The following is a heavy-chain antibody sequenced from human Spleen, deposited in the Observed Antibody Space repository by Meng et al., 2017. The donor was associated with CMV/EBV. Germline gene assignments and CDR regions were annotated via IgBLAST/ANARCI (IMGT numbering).Heavy chain of an antibody. CDR3: GRDMDV. J-gene: IGHJ6*02. V-gene: IGHV3-7*01. CDR1: GFTFNTYW. Sequence: GESLKISCAASGFTFNTYWMTWVRQAPGKGLEWVATLNQDGSQKYYVDSVKGRFTVSKDNAKNSLSLQMSSLRAEDTAAYYCGRDMDVWGQGTTVTVSS. CDR2: LNQDGSQK.